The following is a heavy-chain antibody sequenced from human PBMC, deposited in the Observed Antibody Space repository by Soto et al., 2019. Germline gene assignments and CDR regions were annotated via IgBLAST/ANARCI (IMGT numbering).Heavy chain of an antibody. D-gene: IGHD2-2*01. J-gene: IGHJ4*02. CDR1: SFTFGDYA. Sequence: EVQLVESGGGLVQPGRSLRLSCAASSFTFGDYAMHWVRQTPGKGLEWVSCISWDSGNIVYVDSVEGRFTISRDNAKNSLFLQMNSLRPEDTAFYYCTKGYTTSCFARFDYWGQGALVTVSS. CDR3: TKGYTTSCFARFDY. CDR2: ISWDSGNI. V-gene: IGHV3-9*01.